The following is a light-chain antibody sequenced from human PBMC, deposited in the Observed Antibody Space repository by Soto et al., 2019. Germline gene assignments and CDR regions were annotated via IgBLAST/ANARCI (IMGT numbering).Light chain of an antibody. CDR1: QSVGNN. J-gene: IGKJ2*01. CDR3: QQYNDWPPYT. V-gene: IGKV3-15*01. CDR2: GAS. Sequence: EIVMTQSPATLSVSPGERVSLSCRASQSVGNNLAWYRQIPGQAPRLLIYGASARVTGVPVRFSASGSGTEFTLTMSSLQSEDFAVYYCQQYNDWPPYTFGQGTKLEIK.